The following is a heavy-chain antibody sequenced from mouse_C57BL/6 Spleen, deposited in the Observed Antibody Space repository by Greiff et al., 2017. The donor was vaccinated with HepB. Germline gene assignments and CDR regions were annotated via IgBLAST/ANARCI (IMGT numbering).Heavy chain of an antibody. Sequence: QVQLQQPGAELVKPGASVKLSCKASGYTFTSYWMHWVKQRPGQGLEWIGMIHPNSGSTNYNEKFKSKATLAVDKSSSTAYMQRSSLTSEDSAVYYSARGYDYDGVDYWGQGTTLTVSA. CDR3: ARGYDYDGVDY. J-gene: IGHJ2*01. V-gene: IGHV1-64*01. CDR1: GYTFTSYW. CDR2: IHPNSGST. D-gene: IGHD2-4*01.